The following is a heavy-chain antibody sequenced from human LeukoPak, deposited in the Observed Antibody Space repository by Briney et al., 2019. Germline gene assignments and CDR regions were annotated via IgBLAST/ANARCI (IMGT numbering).Heavy chain of an antibody. CDR2: IRDDGSAK. D-gene: IGHD4-17*01. CDR3: AREIDYGDCYDY. Sequence: GGSLRLSCAASGFTFNNYWMTWVRQAQGKGLEWVASIRDDGSAKYYMDSVKGRFTISRDDARNSLSLQMNSLRAEDTAMYYCAREIDYGDCYDYWGQGTLVTVSS. CDR1: GFTFNNYW. V-gene: IGHV3-7*01. J-gene: IGHJ4*02.